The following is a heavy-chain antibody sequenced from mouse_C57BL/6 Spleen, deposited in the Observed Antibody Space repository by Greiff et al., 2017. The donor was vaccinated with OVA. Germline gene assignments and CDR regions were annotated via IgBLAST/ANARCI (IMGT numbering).Heavy chain of an antibody. D-gene: IGHD2-4*01. Sequence: DVKLVESGPGLVKPSQSLSLTCSVTGYSITSGYYWNWIRQFPGNKLEWMGYISYDGSNNYNPSLKNRISITRDTSKNQFFLKLNSVTTEDTATYYCARGSHYEYDGAWFAYWGQGTLVTVSA. CDR1: GYSITSGYY. CDR3: ARGSHYEYDGAWFAY. CDR2: ISYDGSN. V-gene: IGHV3-6*01. J-gene: IGHJ3*01.